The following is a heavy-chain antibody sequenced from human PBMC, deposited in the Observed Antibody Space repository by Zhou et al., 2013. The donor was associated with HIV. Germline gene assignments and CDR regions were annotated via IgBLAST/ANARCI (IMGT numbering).Heavy chain of an antibody. D-gene: IGHD3-10*01. CDR1: GYTFNSHG. V-gene: IGHV1-18*01. CDR3: ARARYYYGSGSYYPFDY. CDR2: ISGYKANT. Sequence: QVQLVQSGAEVRKPGASVKVSCKASGYTFNSHGIIWVRQAPGQGLEWMGWISGYKANTNYAQKLQGRVTMTTDTSTSTTYMELRSLRSDDTAVYYCARARYYYGSGSYYPFDYWGQGTLVTVSS. J-gene: IGHJ4*02.